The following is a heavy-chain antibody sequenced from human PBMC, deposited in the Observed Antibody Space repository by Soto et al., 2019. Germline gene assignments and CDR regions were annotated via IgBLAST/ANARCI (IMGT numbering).Heavy chain of an antibody. J-gene: IGHJ6*03. V-gene: IGHV3-30*18. CDR3: AKDGRDCGSTSCFGSYHYYMDV. CDR1: GFTFSTYG. CDR2: ISYDGGNQ. Sequence: GGSLRLSCAASGFTFSTYGMHWVRQAPGKGLEWVAVISYDGGNQYHADSVQGRFTISRDNSKSTLYLQMNSLRAEDTAVYYCAKDGRDCGSTSCFGSYHYYMDVWGKGTTVTVYS. D-gene: IGHD2-2*01.